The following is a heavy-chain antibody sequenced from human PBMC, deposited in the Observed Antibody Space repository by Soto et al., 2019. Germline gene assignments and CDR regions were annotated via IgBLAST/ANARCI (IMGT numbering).Heavy chain of an antibody. J-gene: IGHJ5*02. D-gene: IGHD6-13*01. V-gene: IGHV3-53*04. CDR3: ARVEAAAGTRQGWFDP. CDR2: IYSGGST. Sequence: GGSLRLSCAASGFTVSSNYMSWVRQAPGKGLEWVSVIYSGGSTYYADSVKGRFTISRHNSKNTLYLQMNSLRAEDTAVYYCARVEAAAGTRQGWFDPWGQGTLVTVSS. CDR1: GFTVSSNY.